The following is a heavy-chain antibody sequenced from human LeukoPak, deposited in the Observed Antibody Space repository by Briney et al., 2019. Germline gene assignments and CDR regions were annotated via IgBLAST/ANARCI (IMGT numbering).Heavy chain of an antibody. J-gene: IGHJ4*02. Sequence: GGSLRLSCAASGFSFSSFDMGGVRRSPGKGLEWVSLVTVGGGSAYYADSVKGRFTISRDNFKNMLYLQMNSLRAEDTAVYYCAKDRGRTWVQVANWGQGTLVTVSS. D-gene: IGHD2-15*01. V-gene: IGHV3-23*01. CDR2: VTVGGGSA. CDR1: GFSFSSFD. CDR3: AKDRGRTWVQVAN.